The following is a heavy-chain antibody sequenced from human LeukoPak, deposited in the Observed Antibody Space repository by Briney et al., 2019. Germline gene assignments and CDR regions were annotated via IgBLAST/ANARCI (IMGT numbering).Heavy chain of an antibody. V-gene: IGHV3-23*01. J-gene: IGHJ4*02. CDR1: GLTFSTYV. Sequence: PGGSLRLSCAASGLTFSTYVMNWVRQAPGKGLEGVSTINGGGDGTYYADSVRGRITVSRDNSRNTLYLQINFLGVEDTAVYYCANSEFYVSGKYAGLDNWGQGTLVTVSS. D-gene: IGHD3-10*01. CDR2: INGGGDGT. CDR3: ANSEFYVSGKYAGLDN.